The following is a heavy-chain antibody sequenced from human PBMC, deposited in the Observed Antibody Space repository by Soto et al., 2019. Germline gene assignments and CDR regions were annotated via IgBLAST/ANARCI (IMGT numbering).Heavy chain of an antibody. J-gene: IGHJ6*02. CDR1: GFTFSSYG. V-gene: IGHV3-33*01. CDR3: ARAGSANYYGMDV. Sequence: QVQLVESGGGVVQPGRSLRLSCAASGFTFSSYGMHWVRQAPGKGLEWVAVIWYDGSNKYYADSVKGRFTISRDNSKNTLYLQRNSLRAEDTAVYYCARAGSANYYGMDVWGQGTTVTVSS. CDR2: IWYDGSNK.